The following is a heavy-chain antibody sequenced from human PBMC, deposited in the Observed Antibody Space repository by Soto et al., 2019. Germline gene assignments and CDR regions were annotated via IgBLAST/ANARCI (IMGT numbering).Heavy chain of an antibody. CDR2: IKSKSDGGTT. CDR3: TTDLVTSIFGVVTGFEY. V-gene: IGHV3-15*01. D-gene: IGHD3-3*01. CDR1: GFTFSNAW. J-gene: IGHJ4*02. Sequence: EVQLVESGGGLVKPGGSLRLSCAASGFTFSNAWMSWVRQAPGKGLEWVGRIKSKSDGGTTDYAAPVKGRFTISRDDSKTPLYLQMNSLKTDDTAVYYCTTDLVTSIFGVVTGFEYWGQGTLVTVSS.